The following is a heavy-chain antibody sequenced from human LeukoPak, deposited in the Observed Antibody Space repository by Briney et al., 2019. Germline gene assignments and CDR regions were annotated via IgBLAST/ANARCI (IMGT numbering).Heavy chain of an antibody. V-gene: IGHV3-23*01. CDR2: VSGSGART. Sequence: GGSLRLSCAASGFTFSSYAMSWVRQAPGKGLEWVSSVSGSGARTYHADSVKGRFTISRDNAKNSLYLQMNSLRAEDTAVYYCARGQDKAIFGVVIGAFDIWGQGTMVTVSS. D-gene: IGHD3-3*01. J-gene: IGHJ3*02. CDR3: ARGQDKAIFGVVIGAFDI. CDR1: GFTFSSYA.